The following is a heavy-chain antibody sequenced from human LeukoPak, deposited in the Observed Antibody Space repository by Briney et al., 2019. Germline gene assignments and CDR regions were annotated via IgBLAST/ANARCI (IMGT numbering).Heavy chain of an antibody. CDR1: GFIFSASS. CDR2: ISSSSSTI. V-gene: IGHV3-48*02. Sequence: GGSLRLSCAASGFIFSASSMNWVRQAPGKGLEWISFISSSSSTIHYADSVKGRFTISRDNGKNALYLEMNSLRDGDTGVYYCAIDHTAAGKYNGMDVWGQGTTVTVSS. D-gene: IGHD6-13*01. CDR3: AIDHTAAGKYNGMDV. J-gene: IGHJ6*02.